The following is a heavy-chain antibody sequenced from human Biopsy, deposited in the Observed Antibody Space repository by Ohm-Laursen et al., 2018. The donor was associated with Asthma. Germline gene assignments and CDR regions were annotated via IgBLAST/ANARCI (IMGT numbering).Heavy chain of an antibody. V-gene: IGHV1-24*01. J-gene: IGHJ4*02. CDR3: ASDFPKDYVRYNFQF. CDR2: HDPEEGGT. D-gene: IGHD4-17*01. Sequence: SVKVSCNISGYSLTDLSMHWVRQAPGQGLEWMGGHDPEEGGTVNARRFQGRVTMTEDTSTDTAYMELSSLSSDDTAVYYCASDFPKDYVRYNFQFWGQGTLVTVSS. CDR1: GYSLTDLS.